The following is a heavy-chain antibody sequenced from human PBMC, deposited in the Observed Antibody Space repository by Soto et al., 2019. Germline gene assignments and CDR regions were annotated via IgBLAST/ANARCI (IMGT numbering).Heavy chain of an antibody. CDR1: GFTFRSYW. CDR3: ARGDYYDGSGNLFDY. Sequence: EVQLVESGGGLVQPGGSLRVSCAASGFTFRSYWMHWVRQAPGKGLVWVSRIKTDGSRTSYADSVKGRFTISRDNAKNTLYLQMNSLSAEDTAVYYCARGDYYDGSGNLFDYWGQGTLVTVSS. D-gene: IGHD3-22*01. V-gene: IGHV3-74*01. J-gene: IGHJ4*02. CDR2: IKTDGSRT.